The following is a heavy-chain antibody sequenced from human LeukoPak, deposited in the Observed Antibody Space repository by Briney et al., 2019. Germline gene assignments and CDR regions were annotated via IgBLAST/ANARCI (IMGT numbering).Heavy chain of an antibody. CDR3: ARDRYYYDSSGYPYYFDY. V-gene: IGHV4-4*07. D-gene: IGHD3-22*01. Sequence: SETLSLTCTVSGGSISSYYWSWIRQPAGKGLEWIGRSYTSGSTNYNPSLKSRVTMSVDTSKNQFSLKLSSVTAADTAVYYCARDRYYYDSSGYPYYFDYWGQGTLVTVSS. CDR1: GGSISSYY. J-gene: IGHJ4*02. CDR2: SYTSGST.